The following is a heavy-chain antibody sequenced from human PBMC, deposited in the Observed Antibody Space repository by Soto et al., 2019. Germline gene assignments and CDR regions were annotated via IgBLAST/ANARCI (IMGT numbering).Heavy chain of an antibody. J-gene: IGHJ5*02. V-gene: IGHV1-18*01. Sequence: ASVKVSCKASGYTLTSYGISWVRQAPGQGLEWMGWISAYNGNTNYAQKLQGRVTMTTDTSTSTAYMELRSLRSDDTAVYYCARDHPGSGNNWFDPWGQGTLVTVSS. CDR1: GYTLTSYG. CDR2: ISAYNGNT. CDR3: ARDHPGSGNNWFDP. D-gene: IGHD3-3*01.